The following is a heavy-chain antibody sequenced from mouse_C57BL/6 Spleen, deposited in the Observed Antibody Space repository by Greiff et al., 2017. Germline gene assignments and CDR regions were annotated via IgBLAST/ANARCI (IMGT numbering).Heavy chain of an antibody. CDR3: AKGNDFDY. J-gene: IGHJ2*01. CDR2: ISSGSSTI. CDR1: GFTFSDYG. V-gene: IGHV5-17*01. Sequence: EVKLMESGGGLVKPGGSLKLSCAASGFTFSDYGMHWVRQAPEKGLEWVAYISSGSSTIYSADTVKGRFTISRDNAKNTLFLHMTSLRSEDTAMYYYAKGNDFDYWGQGTTLTVAS.